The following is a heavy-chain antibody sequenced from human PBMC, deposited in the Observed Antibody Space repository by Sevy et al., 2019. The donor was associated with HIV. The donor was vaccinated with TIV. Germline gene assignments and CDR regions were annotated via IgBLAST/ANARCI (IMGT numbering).Heavy chain of an antibody. V-gene: IGHV4-59*01. CDR1: GGSISSYY. CDR3: ARDASGGGDDY. D-gene: IGHD7-27*01. CDR2: IYYSGSA. Sequence: SETLSRTCTVSGGSISSYYWSWIRQPPGKGLEWIGYIYYSGSANYNPPLKSRVTLSVDTSKNQFSLKLSFVTAAETAVYYCARDASGGGDDYWGQGTLVTVSS. J-gene: IGHJ4*02.